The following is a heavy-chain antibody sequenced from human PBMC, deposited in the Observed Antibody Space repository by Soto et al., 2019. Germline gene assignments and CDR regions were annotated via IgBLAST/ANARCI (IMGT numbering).Heavy chain of an antibody. J-gene: IGHJ1*01. CDR1: GYTFTSYA. Sequence: ASVKVSCKASGYTFTSYAMHWVRQAPGQRLEWMGWINAGNGNTKYSQKFQGRVTITRDTSASTAYMELSSLRSEDTAVYYCASLLPLRIAAAGIFPEYFQHWGQGTLVTVSS. CDR3: ASLLPLRIAAAGIFPEYFQH. D-gene: IGHD6-13*01. CDR2: INAGNGNT. V-gene: IGHV1-3*01.